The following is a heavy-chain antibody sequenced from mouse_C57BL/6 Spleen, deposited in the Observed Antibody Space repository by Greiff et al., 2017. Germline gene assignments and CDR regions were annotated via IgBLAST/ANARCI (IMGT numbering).Heavy chain of an antibody. V-gene: IGHV1-64*01. CDR2: IHPNSGGT. CDR1: GYTFPRFW. J-gene: IGHJ4*01. CDR3: ARGLPHYYAMDY. D-gene: IGHD2-4*01. Sequence: VQPQPPEAKLVKPGASVKLSYKASGYTFPRFWMHCVKQRPGQRLEWIGMIHPNSGGTNYNEKFKSKATLTVDKSSSTAYMQLSSLTSEDSAVYYCARGLPHYYAMDYWGQGTSVTVSS.